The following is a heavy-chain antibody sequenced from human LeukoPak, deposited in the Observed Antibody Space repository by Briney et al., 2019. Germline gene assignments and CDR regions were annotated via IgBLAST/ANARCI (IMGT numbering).Heavy chain of an antibody. J-gene: IGHJ5*02. CDR1: GDSIGNYF. D-gene: IGHD5-24*01. CDR2: IHYRGNT. Sequence: SETLSLTCTVSGDSIGNYFWSWIRQPPGKGLEWIGSIHYRGNTNYNPSLKSRVTISVDTSKNLFSLNLSSVTAADTAVYRCARRRVEMVPTSEGNWFDPWGQGTLVTVSS. CDR3: ARRRVEMVPTSEGNWFDP. V-gene: IGHV4-59*08.